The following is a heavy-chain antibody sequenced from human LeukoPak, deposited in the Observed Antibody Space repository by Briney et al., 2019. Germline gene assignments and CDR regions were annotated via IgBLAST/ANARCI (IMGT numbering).Heavy chain of an antibody. V-gene: IGHV1-8*01. Sequence: ASVKVSCKASGYTFTSYDINWVRQATGQGLEWMGWMNPNSGNTGYAQKFQGRVTMTRNTSISTAYMELSSLRSEDTAVYYCATKSNYHYYYGMDVWGQGTTVTVSS. CDR1: GYTFTSYD. CDR2: MNPNSGNT. J-gene: IGHJ6*02. CDR3: ATKSNYHYYYGMDV.